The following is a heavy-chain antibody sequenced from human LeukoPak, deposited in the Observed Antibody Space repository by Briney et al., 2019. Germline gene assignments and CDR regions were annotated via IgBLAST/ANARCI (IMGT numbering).Heavy chain of an antibody. V-gene: IGHV3-7*01. CDR3: ARDLDFYATDY. CDR1: GFSLRRYW. J-gene: IGHJ4*02. CDR2: IGKDGTGN. D-gene: IGHD2/OR15-2a*01. Sequence: GGSLRLSCGASGFSLRRYWMSWVRQAPGKGLEWVANIGKDGTGNHYVDSVKGRFTISRDNAKNSVYLEMNSLRADDTGIYYCARDLDFYATDYWGQGTLVTVSS.